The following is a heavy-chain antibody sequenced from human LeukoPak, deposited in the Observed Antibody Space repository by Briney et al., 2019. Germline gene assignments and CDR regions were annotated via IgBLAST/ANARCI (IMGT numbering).Heavy chain of an antibody. CDR3: PLDYYYYYGMDV. Sequence: SETLSLTCAVYGRSFSGYYWSWIRQPPGKGLEWSGEINHSDSTNYNPSLKSRVTISVDTSKNQFSLKLSSVTAADTAVSPSPLDYYYYYGMDVWGKGTTVTVSS. CDR2: INHSDST. D-gene: IGHD2-8*01. CDR1: GRSFSGYY. V-gene: IGHV4-34*01. J-gene: IGHJ6*04.